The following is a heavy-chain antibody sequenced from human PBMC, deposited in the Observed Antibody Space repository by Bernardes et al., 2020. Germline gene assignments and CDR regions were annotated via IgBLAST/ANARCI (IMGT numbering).Heavy chain of an antibody. V-gene: IGHV3-13*01. Sequence: PGSVKCRFTISREHSKNSLYLQMNNLRAGDTSVYYCASGSYGYLGLMDVWGQGTTVSVSS. D-gene: IGHD5-18*01. J-gene: IGHJ6*02. CDR3: ASGSYGYLGLMDV.